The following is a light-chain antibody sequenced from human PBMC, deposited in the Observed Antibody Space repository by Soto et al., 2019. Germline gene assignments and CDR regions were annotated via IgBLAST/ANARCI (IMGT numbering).Light chain of an antibody. CDR3: SSYTNSSTLHV. V-gene: IGLV2-14*01. CDR2: EVY. CDR1: SNDVGGYDY. J-gene: IGLJ1*01. Sequence: QSALTQPASVSGSPGQSITISCTGTSNDVGGYDYVSWYQQHPGKAPKLIIFEVYNRPSGVSNRFSGSKSGNRASLTISGVQAEDEADYFCSSYTNSSTLHVFGTGTKVTVL.